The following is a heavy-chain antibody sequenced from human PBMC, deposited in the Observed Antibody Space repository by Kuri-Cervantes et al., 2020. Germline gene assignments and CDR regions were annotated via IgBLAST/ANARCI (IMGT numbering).Heavy chain of an antibody. D-gene: IGHD4-17*01. Sequence: GGSLRLSCAASGFTFSSYAMHWVRQAPGKGLEWVAVISYDGSNKYYADSVKGRFTISRDNSKNTLYLQMNSLRAEDTAVYYCARDQGGMPTVNYYYGMDVWGQGTTVTVSS. CDR1: GFTFSSYA. V-gene: IGHV3-30-3*01. CDR3: ARDQGGMPTVNYYYGMDV. CDR2: ISYDGSNK. J-gene: IGHJ6*02.